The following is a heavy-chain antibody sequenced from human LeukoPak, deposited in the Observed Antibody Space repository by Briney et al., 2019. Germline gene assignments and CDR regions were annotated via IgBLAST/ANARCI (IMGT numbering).Heavy chain of an antibody. CDR2: IYTSGST. J-gene: IGHJ3*02. Sequence: SETLSFTCTVLGGSISSYYWSWIRQPPGKGLEWIGYIYTSGSTNYNPSLKSRVTISVDTSKDQFSLKLSSVTAADTAVYYCARHHEFYGAAFDIWGQGTMVTVSS. CDR3: ARHHEFYGAAFDI. V-gene: IGHV4-4*09. CDR1: GGSISSYY. D-gene: IGHD4-17*01.